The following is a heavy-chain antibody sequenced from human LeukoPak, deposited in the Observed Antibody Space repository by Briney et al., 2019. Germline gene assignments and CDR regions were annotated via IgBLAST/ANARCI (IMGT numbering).Heavy chain of an antibody. CDR2: IMYDGSS. V-gene: IGHV4-34*01. CDR1: GGSFSGYY. D-gene: IGHD3-22*01. Sequence: PSETLSLTCAVHGGSFSGYYWSWIRQPPGKGLEWIGEIMYDGSSNYHPSLKSRVSMSVDTSKSQFSLKMTSVTAADTAVYYCARGRYYFDSSGAFYWGQGTLVTVSS. J-gene: IGHJ4*02. CDR3: ARGRYYFDSSGAFY.